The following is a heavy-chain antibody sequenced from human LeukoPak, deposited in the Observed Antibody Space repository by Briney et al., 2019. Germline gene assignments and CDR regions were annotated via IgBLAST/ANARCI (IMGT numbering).Heavy chain of an antibody. CDR2: IQTNGNT. Sequence: SETLSLTCTVSGGSISSGTYYWTWLRQPAGKGLEWIGRIQTNGNTNYNPSLESRLTMSVDTSKNQISLKLTSMTAADTAVYYCATSGSTYGYTYWGQGTQVTVSS. V-gene: IGHV4-61*02. J-gene: IGHJ4*02. CDR3: ATSGSTYGYTY. CDR1: GGSISSGTYY. D-gene: IGHD3-16*01.